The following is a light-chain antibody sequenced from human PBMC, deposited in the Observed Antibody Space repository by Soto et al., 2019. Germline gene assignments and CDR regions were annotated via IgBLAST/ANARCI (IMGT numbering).Light chain of an antibody. CDR1: SSDVGGYNY. V-gene: IGLV2-14*01. CDR2: EVS. CDR3: DSYTSSRAYV. J-gene: IGLJ1*01. Sequence: QSVLTQPASVSGSPGQSITISCTGTSSDVGGYNYVSWYQQQAGKAPKLRIHEVSNRPSGVSNRFSGSKSGNTASRTISGLQAEDEADYYCDSYTSSRAYVFGIGTKLTVL.